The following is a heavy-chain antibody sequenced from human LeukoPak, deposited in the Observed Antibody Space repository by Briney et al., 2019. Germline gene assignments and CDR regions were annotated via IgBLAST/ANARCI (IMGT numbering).Heavy chain of an antibody. D-gene: IGHD6-19*01. Sequence: SETLSLTCAVYGGSFSGYYWSWIRQPPGKGLEWIGSIYHSGSTYYNPSLKSRVTISVDTSKNQFSLKLSSVTAADTAVYYCARPPGYSSGWYYFDYWGQGTLVTVSS. V-gene: IGHV4-34*01. J-gene: IGHJ4*02. CDR3: ARPPGYSSGWYYFDY. CDR2: IYHSGST. CDR1: GGSFSGYY.